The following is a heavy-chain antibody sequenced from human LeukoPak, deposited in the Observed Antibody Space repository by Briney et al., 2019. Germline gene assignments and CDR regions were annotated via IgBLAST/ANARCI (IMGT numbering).Heavy chain of an antibody. V-gene: IGHV3-43*02. CDR3: AKEGPIAVANYFDY. CDR1: RFTFDDYA. D-gene: IGHD6-19*01. Sequence: GGSLRLSCAAPRFTFDDYAMHWVRQAPGKRLEGVSLITGDGGTTYYADSVKGRFTISRDNSKNSLYLQMNSLRTEDTALYYCAKEGPIAVANYFDYWGQGTLVTVSS. CDR2: ITGDGGTT. J-gene: IGHJ4*02.